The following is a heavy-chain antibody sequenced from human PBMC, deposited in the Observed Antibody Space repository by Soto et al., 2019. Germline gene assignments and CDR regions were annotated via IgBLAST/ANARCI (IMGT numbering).Heavy chain of an antibody. CDR1: GYTFTSYV. Sequence: ASVKVSCKTSGYTFTSYVISWARQAPGHGLEWMGWISADNHNTNVAQNFRGRVTLTTDTSTTTVFMELRNLRSDDTAVYYCARESRNYDALDYWGQGTLVTVS. V-gene: IGHV1-18*01. J-gene: IGHJ4*02. CDR3: ARESRNYDALDY. D-gene: IGHD3-22*01. CDR2: ISADNHNT.